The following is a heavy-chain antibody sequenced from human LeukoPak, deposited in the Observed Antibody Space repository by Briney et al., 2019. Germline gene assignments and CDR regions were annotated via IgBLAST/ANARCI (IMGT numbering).Heavy chain of an antibody. D-gene: IGHD5-18*01. CDR2: ISSSGSTI. J-gene: IGHJ4*02. Sequence: GGSLRLSCAASGFTFSSYEMNWVRQAPGKGLEWVSYISSSGSTIYYADSVKGRLNVSRDNAKNSVHLQMSSLRDEDTAVYYCARARENSYGLGSLDYWGQGTLVTVSS. CDR3: ARARENSYGLGSLDY. V-gene: IGHV3-48*03. CDR1: GFTFSSYE.